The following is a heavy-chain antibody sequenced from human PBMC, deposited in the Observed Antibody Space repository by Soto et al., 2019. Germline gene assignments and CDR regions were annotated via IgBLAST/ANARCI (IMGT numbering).Heavy chain of an antibody. J-gene: IGHJ3*01. V-gene: IGHV3-21*02. CDR2: ASKTSRTI. CDR3: AREGPLEAVGGDALDL. Sequence: EIQLVESGGGLVRPGASLRLSCVGSGFTFIDYNMNWVRQTPTKGLEWLSYASKTSRTIYYADSVNGSLTISRDNAKSSLFLQMNGLRDDDTGVYFWAREGPLEAVGGDALDLWGQGTMVTVSS. CDR1: GFTFIDYN. D-gene: IGHD1-26*01.